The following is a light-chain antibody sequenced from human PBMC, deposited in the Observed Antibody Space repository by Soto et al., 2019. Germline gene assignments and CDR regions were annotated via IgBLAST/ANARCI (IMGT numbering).Light chain of an antibody. CDR1: QSVRSSY. Sequence: EIVLTQSPGTLSLSPWERATLSCMASQSVRSSYLAWYQQKPGQAPRLLIYAASSRATGVPDRFSASGSGTDFTLTISRLEPEDFAVYYCQQYGSSPITFGPGTKVDTK. V-gene: IGKV3-20*01. CDR2: AAS. CDR3: QQYGSSPIT. J-gene: IGKJ3*01.